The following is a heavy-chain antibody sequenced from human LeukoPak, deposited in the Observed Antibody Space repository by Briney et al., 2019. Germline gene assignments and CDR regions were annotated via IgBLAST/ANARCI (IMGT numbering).Heavy chain of an antibody. CDR3: ARDRLTYYYDSSGYYFLGY. CDR1: GYTCTSYG. J-gene: IGHJ4*02. D-gene: IGHD3-22*01. V-gene: IGHV1-18*01. CDR2: ISAYNGNT. Sequence: ASVKVSCKASGYTCTSYGISWVRQAPGQGLEWMGWISAYNGNTNYAQKLQGRVTMTTGTSTSTAYMELRSLRSDDTAVYYCARDRLTYYYDSSGYYFLGYWGQGTLVTVSS.